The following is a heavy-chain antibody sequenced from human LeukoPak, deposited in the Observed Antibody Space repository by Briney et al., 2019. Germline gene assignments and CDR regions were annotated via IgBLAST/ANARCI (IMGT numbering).Heavy chain of an antibody. J-gene: IGHJ1*01. CDR3: ATPGGDSSGYYYQFQH. CDR2: FDPEDGET. Sequence: GASVKVSCKVSGYTLTELSMHWVRQAPGKGLEWMGGFDPEDGETIYAQKFQGGVTMTEDTSTDTAYMELSSLRSEDTAVYYCATPGGDSSGYYYQFQHWGQGTLVTVSS. V-gene: IGHV1-24*01. D-gene: IGHD3-22*01. CDR1: GYTLTELS.